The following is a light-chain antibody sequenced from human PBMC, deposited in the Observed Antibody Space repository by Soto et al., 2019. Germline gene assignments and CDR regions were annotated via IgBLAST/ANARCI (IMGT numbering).Light chain of an antibody. CDR1: RSDIGSNF. V-gene: IGLV1-44*01. CDR2: NSN. Sequence: QSVLSQPPSASGTPGQTVIISCSGSRSDIGSNFVNWYQHLPGTAPKLLIYNSNQRPSGVPDRFSGSKSGTSASLAISGLQSEDGADYYCAAWDDSQTGPVFGTGTKVTVL. J-gene: IGLJ1*01. CDR3: AAWDDSQTGPV.